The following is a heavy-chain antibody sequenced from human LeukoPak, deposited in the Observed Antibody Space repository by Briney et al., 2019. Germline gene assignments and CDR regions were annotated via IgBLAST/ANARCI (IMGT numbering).Heavy chain of an antibody. CDR3: AKDLPYSGSQRGLSFDY. CDR1: GFTFSSYA. Sequence: PGGSLRLSCAASGFTFSSYAMSWVRQAPGKGLEWVSAISGSGGSTYYADSVKGRFTISRDNSKNTLYLQMNSLRAEDTAVYYCAKDLPYSGSQRGLSFDYWGQGTLVTVSS. J-gene: IGHJ4*02. CDR2: ISGSGGST. V-gene: IGHV3-23*01. D-gene: IGHD1-26*01.